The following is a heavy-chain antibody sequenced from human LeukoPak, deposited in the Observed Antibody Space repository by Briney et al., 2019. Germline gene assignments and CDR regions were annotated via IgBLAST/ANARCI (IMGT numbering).Heavy chain of an antibody. CDR3: ARDIAAPGLFFDH. Sequence: GGSLRLSCAASGFTLSSYWMSWVRQAPGKGLEWVANIKYDGSEIDYVDSVKGRFTISRDNAKNSLYLQMNSLRAEDTAVYYCARDIAAPGLFFDHWGQGTLVTVSS. D-gene: IGHD6-13*01. CDR1: GFTLSSYW. J-gene: IGHJ4*02. V-gene: IGHV3-7*01. CDR2: IKYDGSEI.